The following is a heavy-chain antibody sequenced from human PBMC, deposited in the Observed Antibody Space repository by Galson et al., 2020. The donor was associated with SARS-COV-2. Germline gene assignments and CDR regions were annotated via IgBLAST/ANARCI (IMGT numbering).Heavy chain of an antibody. CDR3: ARDLAVYCSSTSCYRAGDAFDI. V-gene: IGHV4-34*01. CDR1: GGSFSGYY. D-gene: IGHD2-2*02. J-gene: IGHJ3*02. Sequence: SETLSLTCAVYGGSFSGYYWSWIRQPPGKGLEWIGEINHSGSTNYNPSLKSRVTISVDTSKNQFSLKLSSVTAADTAVYYCARDLAVYCSSTSCYRAGDAFDIWGQGT. CDR2: INHSGST.